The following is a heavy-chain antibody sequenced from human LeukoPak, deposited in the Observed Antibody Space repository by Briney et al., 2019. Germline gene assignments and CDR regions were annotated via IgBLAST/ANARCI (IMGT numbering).Heavy chain of an antibody. CDR1: GFTFSSYA. Sequence: GGSLRLSCAASGFTFSSYAMHWVRQAPGKGLEWVAVISYDGSNKYYADSVKGRFTISRDNSKNTLYLQMNSLRAEDTAVYYCARGYYYDSSGYYSLRYYYGMDVWGQGTMVTVSS. CDR3: ARGYYYDSSGYYSLRYYYGMDV. V-gene: IGHV3-30*04. CDR2: ISYDGSNK. J-gene: IGHJ6*02. D-gene: IGHD3-22*01.